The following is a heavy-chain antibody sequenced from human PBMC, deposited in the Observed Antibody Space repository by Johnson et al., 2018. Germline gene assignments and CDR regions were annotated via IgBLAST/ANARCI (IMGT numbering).Heavy chain of an antibody. CDR3: ARDPGSWSGAFDI. CDR2: IFHTGTT. J-gene: IGHJ3*02. Sequence: QVQLQESGPGLVRPSETLSLTCTVSGGPISSGDDYWGWIRQTPEKGLEWIGTIFHTGTTYYHTSLKIRVTISLDTSKNQFSLKLSSVTAADTAGYYCARDPGSWSGAFDIWGQGTMVTVSS. V-gene: IGHV4-39*07. CDR1: GGPISSGDDY. D-gene: IGHD6-13*01.